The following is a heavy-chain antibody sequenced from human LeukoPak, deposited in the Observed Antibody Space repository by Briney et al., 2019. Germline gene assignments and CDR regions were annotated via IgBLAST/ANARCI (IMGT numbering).Heavy chain of an antibody. CDR3: TTAGITMVLGVDYYMDV. Sequence: GGSLRLSCAASGFTFSNAWMRWVRQAPGKGLEWVGRIKSKTDGGTTDYAAPVKGRFTISRDGSKNTLYLQMNSLKTEDTAVYYCTTAGITMVLGVDYYMDVWGKGTTVTVSS. V-gene: IGHV3-15*01. D-gene: IGHD3-10*01. CDR2: IKSKTDGGTT. J-gene: IGHJ6*03. CDR1: GFTFSNAW.